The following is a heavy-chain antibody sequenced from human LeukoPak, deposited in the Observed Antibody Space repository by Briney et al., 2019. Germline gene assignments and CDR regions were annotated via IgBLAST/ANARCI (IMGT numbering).Heavy chain of an antibody. V-gene: IGHV3-21*05. CDR2: INDVSADI. D-gene: IGHD2-2*01. J-gene: IGHJ4*02. CDR3: ARDTYQPGRIDS. Sequence: GGSLRLSCAASEFTFSPYAMNWVRQAPGKGLEWVSYINDVSADIHYADSVKGRFTISRDNARNTLYLQMNSLRAEDTAVYYCARDTYQPGRIDSWGQGTLVIVSS. CDR1: EFTFSPYA.